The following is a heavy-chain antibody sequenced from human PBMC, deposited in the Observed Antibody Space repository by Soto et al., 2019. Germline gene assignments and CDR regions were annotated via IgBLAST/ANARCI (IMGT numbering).Heavy chain of an antibody. J-gene: IGHJ1*01. CDR3: ARGWGSIGPLPSGYYQH. CDR2: ISAYNGNT. Sequence: QVQLVQSGAEVKKPGASVKVSCKASGYTFTSYGISWVRQAPGQGLEWMGWISAYNGNTNDAQKLQGRVTMSTDTSTSTAYMELRSLRSDDTAVYYCARGWGSIGPLPSGYYQHWGQGTLVTVSS. D-gene: IGHD3-16*01. CDR1: GYTFTSYG. V-gene: IGHV1-18*01.